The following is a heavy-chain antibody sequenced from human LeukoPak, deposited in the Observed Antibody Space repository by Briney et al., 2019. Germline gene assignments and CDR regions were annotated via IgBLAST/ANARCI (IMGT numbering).Heavy chain of an antibody. CDR2: INTDGSTT. Sequence: GGSLRLSSAAYGFTFSNDWMHWVRQAPGKGLVWVSRINTDGSTTTYADSVKGRFTISRDNAKNTLYLQMNSLRVEDTAVYYCARGRGWSYHYWGQGTLVTVSS. CDR1: GFTFSNDW. V-gene: IGHV3-74*01. CDR3: ARGRGWSYHY. J-gene: IGHJ4*02. D-gene: IGHD1-26*01.